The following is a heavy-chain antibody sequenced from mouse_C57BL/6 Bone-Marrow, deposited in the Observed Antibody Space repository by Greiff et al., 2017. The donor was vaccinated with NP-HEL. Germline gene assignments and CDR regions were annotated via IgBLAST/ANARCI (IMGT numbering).Heavy chain of an antibody. Sequence: EVQLQQSGAELVKPGASVKLSCTASGFNIKDYYMHWVKQRTEQGLEWIGRIDPEDGETKYAPKFQGKATITADPSSNTAYLQRSSLTSEDTAVYYCAAGPRGTYYAMDYWGQGTSVTVSS. CDR2: IDPEDGET. CDR3: AAGPRGTYYAMDY. V-gene: IGHV14-2*01. D-gene: IGHD3-3*01. J-gene: IGHJ4*01. CDR1: GFNIKDYY.